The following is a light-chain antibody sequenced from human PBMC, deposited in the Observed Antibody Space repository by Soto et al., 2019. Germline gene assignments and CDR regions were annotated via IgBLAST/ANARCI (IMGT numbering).Light chain of an antibody. CDR1: SSDVGSYNL. CDR3: CSYAGSRRV. Sequence: QSVLTQPASVSGSPGQSITISCTGTSSDVGSYNLVSWYQQHPGKAPKLMIYEGSKRPSGVSNRFSGSKSGNMASLTISGLQAEDEADYYCCSYAGSRRVFGGGTKLTVL. J-gene: IGLJ2*01. V-gene: IGLV2-23*01. CDR2: EGS.